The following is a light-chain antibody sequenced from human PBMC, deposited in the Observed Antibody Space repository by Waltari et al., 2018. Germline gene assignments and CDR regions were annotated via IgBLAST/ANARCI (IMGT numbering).Light chain of an antibody. CDR1: QSVLYSSNKENY. Sequence: DIVMTQSPDSLAVSLGERATINCKSSQSVLYSSNKENYLAWYQQKPGQPPKLLIYWASARTSGVPDRFRGSGSGTDFTLTISSLQAEDVAVYYCQQYYSIPPAFGQGTKLEIQ. CDR3: QQYYSIPPA. J-gene: IGKJ2*01. V-gene: IGKV4-1*01. CDR2: WAS.